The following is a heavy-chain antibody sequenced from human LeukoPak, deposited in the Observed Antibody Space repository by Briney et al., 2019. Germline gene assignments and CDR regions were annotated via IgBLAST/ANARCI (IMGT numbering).Heavy chain of an antibody. CDR2: ISSSGSTI. D-gene: IGHD6-13*01. Sequence: GGSLRLSCAASGFTFSDYYMSWIRQAPGKGLEWVSYISSSGSTIYYADSVKGRFTLSRDNDKNSLYLQMNSLRAEDTAGYYCAAVASSWYPFRYWRQGTLVSVSS. CDR1: GFTFSDYY. J-gene: IGHJ4*02. V-gene: IGHV3-11*01. CDR3: AAVASSWYPFRY.